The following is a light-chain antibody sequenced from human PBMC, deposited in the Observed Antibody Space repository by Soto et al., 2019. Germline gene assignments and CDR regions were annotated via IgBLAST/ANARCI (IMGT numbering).Light chain of an antibody. CDR1: QGISSY. Sequence: DIQLTQSPSFLSASVGDRVTITCRASQGISSYLAWYQQKPGKAPKLLIYAASTLQSGVPSRFSGSGSGTEFTLTITSLQPGDFATYYCQHSYNNPTTFAQGTKVDIK. CDR3: QHSYNNPTT. J-gene: IGKJ2*01. CDR2: AAS. V-gene: IGKV1-9*01.